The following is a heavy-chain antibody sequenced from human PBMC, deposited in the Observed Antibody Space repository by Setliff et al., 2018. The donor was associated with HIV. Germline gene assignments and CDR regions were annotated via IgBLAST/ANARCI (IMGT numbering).Heavy chain of an antibody. V-gene: IGHV4-39*07. Sequence: NPSETLSLTCIVSGGSISSSSYYWGWIRQPPGKGLEWIGTVYYSGSTYYNPSLKSRVTISVDTSVNQFSLKLSSVTAADTAVYYCARDGYSSSWYVISGSFDYWGQGILVTVSS. CDR3: ARDGYSSSWYVISGSFDY. D-gene: IGHD6-13*01. J-gene: IGHJ4*02. CDR1: GGSISSSSYY. CDR2: VYYSGST.